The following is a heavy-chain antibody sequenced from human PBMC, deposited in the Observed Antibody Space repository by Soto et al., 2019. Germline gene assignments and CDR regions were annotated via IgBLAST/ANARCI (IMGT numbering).Heavy chain of an antibody. CDR2: ISENGDRQ. CDR3: ARRLATTVSALGY. D-gene: IGHD4-17*01. CDR1: GITLTSSS. Sequence: GGALRLSCTASGITLTSSSFHGLLRAPGKGLEWVAVISENGDRQYSTESVRGRFLISRDSSKNTVYLQMNSLRPEDTGVYFCARRLATTVSALGYWGQGALVTVSS. J-gene: IGHJ4*02. V-gene: IGHV3-30-3*01.